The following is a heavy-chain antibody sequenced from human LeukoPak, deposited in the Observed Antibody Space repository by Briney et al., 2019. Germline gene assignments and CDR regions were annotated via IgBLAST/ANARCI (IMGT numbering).Heavy chain of an antibody. D-gene: IGHD3-22*01. Sequence: PGGSLRLSCAGSGFAFGSYWMHWVRQAPGKGLMWVSRIKFDGSVTTYADSVKGRFTISRDNAKNTLFLQMNSLRVEDTAIYYCARSYYYDSSGYPNIDYWGQGTLVTVSS. V-gene: IGHV3-74*01. CDR3: ARSYYYDSSGYPNIDY. CDR1: GFAFGSYW. J-gene: IGHJ4*02. CDR2: IKFDGSVT.